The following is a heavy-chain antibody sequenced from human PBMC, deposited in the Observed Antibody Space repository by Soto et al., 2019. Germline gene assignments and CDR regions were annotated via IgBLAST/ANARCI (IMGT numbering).Heavy chain of an antibody. CDR1: GGTFSSYA. CDR3: ARGGIVGATGYYYGMDV. J-gene: IGHJ6*02. CDR2: IIPIFGTA. V-gene: IGHV1-69*12. D-gene: IGHD1-26*01. Sequence: QVQLVQSGAEVKKPGSSVKVSCKASGGTFSSYAISWVRQAPGQGLEWMGGIIPIFGTANYAQKFQGRVTITADESTSXXYMELSSLRSEDTAVYYCARGGIVGATGYYYGMDVWGQGTTVTVSS.